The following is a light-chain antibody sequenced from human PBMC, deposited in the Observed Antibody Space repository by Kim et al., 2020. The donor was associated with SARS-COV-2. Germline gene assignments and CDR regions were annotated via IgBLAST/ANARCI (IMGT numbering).Light chain of an antibody. CDR2: SAF. J-gene: IGKJ4*01. Sequence: ASVGDTVPITCRASQGISSNLAWYQQRPGKAPSLLIYSAFTLHSGVPSRFSGSGSGADFTLTITSLQREDFATYHCQQHHSFPLTFGGGTKVDIK. CDR3: QQHHSFPLT. V-gene: IGKV1-9*01. CDR1: QGISSN.